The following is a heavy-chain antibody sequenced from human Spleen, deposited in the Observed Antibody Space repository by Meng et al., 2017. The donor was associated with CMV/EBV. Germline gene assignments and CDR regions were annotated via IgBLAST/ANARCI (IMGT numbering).Heavy chain of an antibody. CDR2: IRYDGSNK. D-gene: IGHD2-2*02. CDR1: GFTFSSYG. Sequence: GESLKISCAASGFTFSSYGMHWVRQAPGKGLEWVAFIRYDGSNKYYADSVKGRFTISRDNSKNTLYLQMNSLRAEDTAVYYCAKVRAFRYCSSTSCYSGAFDIWGQGTMVTVSS. J-gene: IGHJ3*02. V-gene: IGHV3-30*02. CDR3: AKVRAFRYCSSTSCYSGAFDI.